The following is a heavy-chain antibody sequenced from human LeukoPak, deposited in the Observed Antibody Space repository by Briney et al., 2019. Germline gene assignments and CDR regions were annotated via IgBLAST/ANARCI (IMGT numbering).Heavy chain of an antibody. D-gene: IGHD3-22*01. V-gene: IGHV1-18*01. CDR1: GYTFTSYG. CDR3: ATRSTMIVVVSSYFDY. J-gene: IGHJ4*02. CDR2: ISAYNGNT. Sequence: ASVKVSCKASGYTFTSYGISWVRQAPGQGLEWMGWISAYNGNTNYAQKLQGRVTMTTDTSTSTAYMELRSLRSEDTAVYYCATRSTMIVVVSSYFDYWGQGTLVTVSS.